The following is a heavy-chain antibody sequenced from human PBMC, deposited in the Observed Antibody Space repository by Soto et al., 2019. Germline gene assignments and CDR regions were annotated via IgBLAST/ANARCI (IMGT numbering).Heavy chain of an antibody. Sequence: QVQLVQSGAEVKKPGASVKVSCKASGYTFTSYAMHWVRQAPGQRLEWMGWINAGNGNTKYSQKFQGRVTITRDTSASTAYRELSSLRSEDTAVYYCASAPLVRGVIPTYWGQGTLVTVSS. CDR3: ASAPLVRGVIPTY. V-gene: IGHV1-3*01. D-gene: IGHD3-10*01. CDR2: INAGNGNT. CDR1: GYTFTSYA. J-gene: IGHJ4*02.